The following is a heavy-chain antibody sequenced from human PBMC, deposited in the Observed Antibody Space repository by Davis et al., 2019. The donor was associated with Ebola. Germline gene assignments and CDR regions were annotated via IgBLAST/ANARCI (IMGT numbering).Heavy chain of an antibody. CDR1: GFTFSGSA. V-gene: IGHV3-73*01. J-gene: IGHJ6*02. Sequence: GESLKISCAASGFTFSGSAMHWVRQASGKGLEWVGRIRSKANSYAPAYAASVKGRFTISRDDSKNTAYLQMNSLKTEDTAVYYCTSRIAAAGTRSYYYGMDVWGQGTTVTVSS. CDR3: TSRIAAAGTRSYYYGMDV. CDR2: IRSKANSYAP. D-gene: IGHD6-13*01.